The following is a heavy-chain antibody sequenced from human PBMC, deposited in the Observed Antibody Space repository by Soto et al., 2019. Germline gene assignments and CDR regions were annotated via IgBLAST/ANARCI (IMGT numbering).Heavy chain of an antibody. CDR3: AKMSSENYYDPVFS. Sequence: QVQLVESGGGLVKTGGSLRLACGASGFIFSDYYMSWVRQAPGKGLEWVAYISSSGNTIYYADSVKGRFTISRDNAKNSVFLQMNRLRAEDTALYFCAKMSSENYYDPVFSWGQGTLVTVSS. J-gene: IGHJ4*02. CDR1: GFIFSDYY. CDR2: ISSSGNTI. V-gene: IGHV3-11*01. D-gene: IGHD3-22*01.